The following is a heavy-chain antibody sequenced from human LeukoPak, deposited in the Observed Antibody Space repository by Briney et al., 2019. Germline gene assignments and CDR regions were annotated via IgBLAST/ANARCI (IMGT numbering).Heavy chain of an antibody. CDR3: ARSKVIAAARGRYYYYMDV. J-gene: IGHJ6*03. CDR1: GYSISSGYY. CDR2: IYHIGST. V-gene: IGHV4-38-2*02. D-gene: IGHD6-13*01. Sequence: SETLSLTCTVSGYSISSGYYWGWIRQPPGKGLEWIGSIYHIGSTYDNPSLKSRLTISVDTSKNQFSLKLSSVTAADTAVYYCARSKVIAAARGRYYYYMDVWGKGTTVTISS.